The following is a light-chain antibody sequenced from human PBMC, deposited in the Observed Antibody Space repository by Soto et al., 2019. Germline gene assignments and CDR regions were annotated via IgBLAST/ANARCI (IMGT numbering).Light chain of an antibody. J-gene: IGKJ1*01. CDR1: QGISSY. V-gene: IGKV1-27*01. CDR2: AAS. Sequence: DIQMTQSPSSLSASVGDRVTITCRASQGISSYLAWYQQKPGRGPKLLIYAASTLQSGVPSRFSGSGSGTDFSLTISSLQPEDVATYYCQDYKGVPVWFGQGTKVEIK. CDR3: QDYKGVPVW.